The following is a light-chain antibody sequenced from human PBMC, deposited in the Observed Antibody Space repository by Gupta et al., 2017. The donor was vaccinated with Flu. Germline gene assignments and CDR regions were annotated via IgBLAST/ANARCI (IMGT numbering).Light chain of an antibody. Sequence: QSVLTQPPSVSGAPGQRVTIPCTGSSSNIGAAYDVHWSQQLPGTAPKLHIHANLRLSGFPVRFSGSRSGTSASLAITGPQPDDEAEYYCQAEDSSLIVVFGGGKKLSV. V-gene: IGLV1-40*01. J-gene: IGLJ2*01. CDR2: AN. CDR3: QAEDSSLIVV. CDR1: SSNIGAAYD.